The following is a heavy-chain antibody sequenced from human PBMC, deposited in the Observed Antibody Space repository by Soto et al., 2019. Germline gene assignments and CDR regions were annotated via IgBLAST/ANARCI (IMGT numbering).Heavy chain of an antibody. V-gene: IGHV4-59*08. CDR3: ARAKRGGGPIFRAFDI. CDR1: GGYISSYY. D-gene: IGHD3-3*01. CDR2: IYYSGST. J-gene: IGHJ3*02. Sequence: SETLSLTCTVSGGYISSYYWSWIRQPPGKGLEWIGYIYYSGSTNYNPSLKSRVTISVDTSKNQFSLKLSSVTAADTAVYYCARAKRGGGPIFRAFDIWGQGTMVTVSS.